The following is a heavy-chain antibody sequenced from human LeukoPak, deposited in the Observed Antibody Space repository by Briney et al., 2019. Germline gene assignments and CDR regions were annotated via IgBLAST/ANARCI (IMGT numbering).Heavy chain of an antibody. D-gene: IGHD3-3*01. CDR1: GFTVSSNY. CDR2: IYSGGST. J-gene: IGHJ2*01. Sequence: GGSLRLSCAASGFTVSSNYMSWVRQAPGKGLEWVSVIYSGGSTYYADSVKGRFTISRDNSKNTLYLQMNSLRAEDTAVYYCARELRFLEWSWYFDLWGRGTLVTVSS. CDR3: ARELRFLEWSWYFDL. V-gene: IGHV3-53*01.